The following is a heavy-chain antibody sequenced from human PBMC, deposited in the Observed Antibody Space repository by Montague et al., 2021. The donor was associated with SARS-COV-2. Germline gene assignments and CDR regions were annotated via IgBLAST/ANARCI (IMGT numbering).Heavy chain of an antibody. J-gene: IGHJ4*02. CDR3: ARGMGGSYLYYFDY. D-gene: IGHD1-26*01. CDR1: GGSISSYY. V-gene: IGHV4-59*01. Sequence: SETLSLTCTVSGGSISSYYWNWIRQPPGKGLEWIGYIYYSGSTNYNPSLKSRVTILVDMSKNQFSLKLSSVTAADTAVYYCARGMGGSYLYYFDYWGQGTLVTVSS. CDR2: IYYSGST.